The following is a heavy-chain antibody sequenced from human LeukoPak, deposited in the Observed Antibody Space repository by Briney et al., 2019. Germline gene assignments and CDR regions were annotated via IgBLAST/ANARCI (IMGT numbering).Heavy chain of an antibody. Sequence: ASVKVSCKASGYIFTGYYMHWVRQALGQGLEWMGRINPNSGGTNYAQKSQGRATMTRDTSISTAYMELSRLRSDDTAVYYCARAYGDYEYDYWGQGTLVTVSS. CDR1: GYIFTGYY. CDR2: INPNSGGT. V-gene: IGHV1-2*06. CDR3: ARAYGDYEYDY. J-gene: IGHJ4*02. D-gene: IGHD4-17*01.